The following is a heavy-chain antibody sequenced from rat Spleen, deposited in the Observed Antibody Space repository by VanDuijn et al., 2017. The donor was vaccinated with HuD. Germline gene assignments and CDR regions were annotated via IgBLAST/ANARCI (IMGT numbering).Heavy chain of an antibody. Sequence: QVQLKESGPGLVQSSQTLSLTCTVSGFSLSSSHVTWVRQPPGKGLEWLGIIWTGGTTAYNSGLKSRLSISWDTSKSQVFLKMNSLQTEDTAIYYCTRAPGKGYVMDAWGQGTAVTVSS. D-gene: IGHD5-1*01. V-gene: IGHV2-43*01. CDR2: IWTGGTT. CDR1: GFSLSSSH. CDR3: TRAPGKGYVMDA. J-gene: IGHJ4*01.